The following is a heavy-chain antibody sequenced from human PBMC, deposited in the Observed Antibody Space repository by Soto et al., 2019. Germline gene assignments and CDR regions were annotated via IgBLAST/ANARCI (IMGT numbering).Heavy chain of an antibody. CDR1: GYTFTIYY. J-gene: IGHJ4*02. Sequence: GAAVKVSCKACGYTFTIYYMHWVRQAPGQGLEWMGIINPSGGSTSYAQMFQGRVTMTRDTSTSTVYMELSSLRSEDTAIYYCARSRDRFDYWGQGTLVTVSS. CDR2: INPSGGST. CDR3: ARSRDRFDY. V-gene: IGHV1-46*01.